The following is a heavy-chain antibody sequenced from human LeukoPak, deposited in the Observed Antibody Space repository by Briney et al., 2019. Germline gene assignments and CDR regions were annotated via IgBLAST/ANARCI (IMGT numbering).Heavy chain of an antibody. CDR3: ARDEVGAFDY. J-gene: IGHJ4*02. D-gene: IGHD1-26*01. CDR1: GFTFSSYA. V-gene: IGHV3-30-3*01. Sequence: GRSLRLSCAASGFTFSSYAMHWVPTAPGKGLEWVAVISYDGSNKYYADSVKGRFTISRDNSKNTLYLQMNSLRAEDTAVYYCARDEVGAFDYWGQGTLVTVSS. CDR2: ISYDGSNK.